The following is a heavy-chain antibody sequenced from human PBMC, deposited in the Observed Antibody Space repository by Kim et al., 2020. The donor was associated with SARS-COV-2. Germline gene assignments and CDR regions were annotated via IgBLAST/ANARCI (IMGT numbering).Heavy chain of an antibody. J-gene: IGHJ6*02. CDR3: SKNVGVSGSSTYGMDV. Sequence: DTAKGRFTISRDNSKNTISLQMETLRAEDTALYYCSKNVGVSGSSTYGMDVWGQGTTVTVSS. D-gene: IGHD1-26*01. V-gene: IGHV3-23*01.